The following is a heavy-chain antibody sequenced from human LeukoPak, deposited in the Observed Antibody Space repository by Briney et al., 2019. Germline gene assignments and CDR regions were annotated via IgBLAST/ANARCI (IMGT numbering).Heavy chain of an antibody. CDR2: INHSGST. CDR1: GGSFSGYY. Sequence: SETLSLTCAVYGGSFSGYYWSWIRQPPGKGLEWIGEINHSGSTNDNPSLKSRVTISVDTSKNQFSLKLSSVTAADTAVYYCARSGPDRSRQRVTKGFDYWGQGTLVTVSS. J-gene: IGHJ4*02. D-gene: IGHD6-6*01. V-gene: IGHV4-34*01. CDR3: ARSGPDRSRQRVTKGFDY.